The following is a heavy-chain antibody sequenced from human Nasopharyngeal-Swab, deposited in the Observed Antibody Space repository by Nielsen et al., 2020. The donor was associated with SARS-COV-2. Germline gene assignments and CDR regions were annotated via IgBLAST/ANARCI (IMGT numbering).Heavy chain of an antibody. V-gene: IGHV3-48*03. J-gene: IGHJ4*02. CDR3: ARSIAVAADY. CDR2: ISSSGSTI. Sequence: GGSLRLSCAASGFTFSSYEMNWVRQAPGKGLEWVSYISSSGSTIYYADSVKGRFTISRDNAKNSLYLQMNSLRAEDTAVYYCARSIAVAADYWGQGTLVAVSS. D-gene: IGHD6-19*01. CDR1: GFTFSSYE.